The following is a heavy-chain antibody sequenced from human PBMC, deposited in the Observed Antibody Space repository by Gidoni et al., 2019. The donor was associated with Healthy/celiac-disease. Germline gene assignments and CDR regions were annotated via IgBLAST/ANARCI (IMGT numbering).Heavy chain of an antibody. Sequence: EVQLLESGGGLVQPGGSLRLSCAASGFTFSRYAMSWVRQAPAKGLEWVSAISGSGGSTYYADSVKGRFTISRDNSKNTLYLQMNSLRAEDTAVYYCAKDNYYDSSGYPGPFDYWGQGTLVTVSS. D-gene: IGHD3-22*01. CDR3: AKDNYYDSSGYPGPFDY. J-gene: IGHJ4*02. CDR1: GFTFSRYA. V-gene: IGHV3-23*01. CDR2: ISGSGGST.